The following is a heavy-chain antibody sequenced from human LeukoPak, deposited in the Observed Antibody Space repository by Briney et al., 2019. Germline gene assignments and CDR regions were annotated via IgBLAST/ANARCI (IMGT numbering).Heavy chain of an antibody. D-gene: IGHD4-11*01. CDR3: VREGGYSDYGWFDS. V-gene: IGHV3-33*01. CDR1: GFTFSNYD. J-gene: IGHJ5*01. CDR2: IWYDGTNK. Sequence: PGRSLRLSCAASGFTFSNYDMHWVRQAPGKGLEWVALIWYDGTNKYYADSVKGRFTISRDNSKNIVYLQMNSLRAEDTAVYYCVREGGYSDYGWFDSWGQGTLVTVSS.